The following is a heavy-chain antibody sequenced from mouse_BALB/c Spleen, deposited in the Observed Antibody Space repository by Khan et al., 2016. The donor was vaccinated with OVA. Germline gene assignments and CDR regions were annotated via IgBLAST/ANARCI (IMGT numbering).Heavy chain of an antibody. CDR2: INSDGYYT. J-gene: IGHJ3*01. CDR3: SSHLTGSLAY. D-gene: IGHD4-1*01. V-gene: IGHV5-6*01. Sequence: EVELVESGGDLVRPGGSLKLSCAASGFTFSAYGMSWVRQSPDKRLEWVATINSDGYYTYYADSLKGRFIISRDNAKNTLYLQIRSLRSEDTTTFYCSSHLTGSLAYWGQGTLVTVSS. CDR1: GFTFSAYG.